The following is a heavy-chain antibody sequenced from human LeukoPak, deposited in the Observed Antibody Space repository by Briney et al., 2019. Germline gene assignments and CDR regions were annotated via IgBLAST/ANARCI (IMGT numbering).Heavy chain of an antibody. V-gene: IGHV4-34*01. CDR3: ARGIPRNLYCSSTSCWRWFDP. CDR2: INHSGST. Sequence: SETLSLTCAVYGGSFSGYYWSWIRQPPGKGLEWIGEINHSGSTNYNPSLKSRVTISVDTSKNQFSLKLSSVTAADTAVYYCARGIPRNLYCSSTSCWRWFDPWGQGTLDTVSS. J-gene: IGHJ5*02. D-gene: IGHD2-2*01. CDR1: GGSFSGYY.